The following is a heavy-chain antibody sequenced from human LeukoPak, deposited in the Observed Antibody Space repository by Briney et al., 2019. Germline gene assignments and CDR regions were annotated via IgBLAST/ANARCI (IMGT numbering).Heavy chain of an antibody. CDR1: GYTFTSYD. J-gene: IGHJ4*02. CDR3: ARGRRSITIFGVAKTKDKYYFDY. CDR2: MNPNSGNT. V-gene: IGHV1-8*01. Sequence: ASVKVSCKASGYTFTSYDINWVRQATGQGLEWMGWMNPNSGNTGYAQKFQGRVTMTRNTSISTACMELSSLRSEDTAVYYCARGRRSITIFGVAKTKDKYYFDYWGQGTLVTVSS. D-gene: IGHD3-3*01.